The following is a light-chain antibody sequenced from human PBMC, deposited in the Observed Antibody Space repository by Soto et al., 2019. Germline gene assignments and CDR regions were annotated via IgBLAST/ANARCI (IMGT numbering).Light chain of an antibody. J-gene: IGKJ4*01. CDR1: QSVSSN. V-gene: IGKV3-15*01. CDR3: QQYHTWPIT. CDR2: GAS. Sequence: EIVMTQSPATLSVSPGERATLSCRASQSVSSNLAWYQQKPGQAPRLLIYGASTRATGIPARFSGSGSGTEFTLTTSSLQSEDCAIYYCQQYHTWPITFGGGTKVDI.